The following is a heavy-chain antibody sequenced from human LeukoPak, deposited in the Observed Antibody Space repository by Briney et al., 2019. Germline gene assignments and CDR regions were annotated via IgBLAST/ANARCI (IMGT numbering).Heavy chain of an antibody. Sequence: HPGGSLRLSCAASGFAFDDYTMHWVRQAPGKGLEWVSLISWDGADTNYADPVKGRFTISRDNSKNSLYLQMNSLRIEDTALYYCAKDFGTGYCSSTSCWENYFDYWGQGTLVTVSS. CDR1: GFAFDDYT. D-gene: IGHD2-2*01. CDR3: AKDFGTGYCSSTSCWENYFDY. V-gene: IGHV3-43*01. J-gene: IGHJ4*02. CDR2: ISWDGADT.